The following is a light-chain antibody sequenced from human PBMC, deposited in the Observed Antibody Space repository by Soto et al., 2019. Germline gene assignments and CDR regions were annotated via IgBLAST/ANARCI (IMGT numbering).Light chain of an antibody. V-gene: IGKV3-11*01. CDR3: QQRSYLYT. CDR1: ESVSSY. J-gene: IGKJ2*01. CDR2: DAS. Sequence: ELVLTQSPATLSLSPGERATLYCRASESVSSYLAWYQQKPGQAPRLLIYDASNRATGIPARFSGSGSGTDFTLTISSLEREDFAVYYCQQRSYLYTFGQGTKLDIK.